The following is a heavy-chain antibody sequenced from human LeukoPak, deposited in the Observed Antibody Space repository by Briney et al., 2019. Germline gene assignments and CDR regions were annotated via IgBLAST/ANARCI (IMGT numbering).Heavy chain of an antibody. CDR3: ARKDGDY. Sequence: SETLSLTCTVSGASISAFHWTWFRQPAGKGLEWIGLIYSSGSTLFNPSLKSRVAISVDLTKNQLSLKLTSVTAADTAIYYCARKDGDYWGRGTLVTVSS. CDR1: GASISAFH. J-gene: IGHJ4*02. CDR2: IYSSGST. V-gene: IGHV4-4*07.